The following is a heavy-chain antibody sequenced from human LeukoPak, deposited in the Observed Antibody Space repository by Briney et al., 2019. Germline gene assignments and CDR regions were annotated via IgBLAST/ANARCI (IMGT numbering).Heavy chain of an antibody. J-gene: IGHJ4*02. CDR3: ARDPVAYYYDSSGYYVD. Sequence: ASVKVSCKASGYTFTSYGISWLRQAPGQGLEWMGWISAYNGNTNYAQKLQGRVTMTTDTSTSTAYMELRSLRSDDTAVYYCARDPVAYYYDSSGYYVDWGQGTLVTVSS. D-gene: IGHD3-22*01. CDR2: ISAYNGNT. CDR1: GYTFTSYG. V-gene: IGHV1-18*01.